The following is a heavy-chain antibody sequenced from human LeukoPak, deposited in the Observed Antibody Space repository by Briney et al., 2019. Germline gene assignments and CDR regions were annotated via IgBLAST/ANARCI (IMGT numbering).Heavy chain of an antibody. V-gene: IGHV3-21*01. J-gene: IGHJ4*02. CDR3: ARGAQIVVTPAAQARPGPSGIDY. CDR1: GFTFSRYS. CDR2: ISSGSTYI. D-gene: IGHD2-2*01. Sequence: PGGSLRLSCAASGFTFSRYSMNWVRQAPGKGLEWVSSISSGSTYIYYADSAKGRFTISRDNAENSLLLQMNSLRAEDTAVYYCARGAQIVVTPAAQARPGPSGIDYWGQGTLVTVPS.